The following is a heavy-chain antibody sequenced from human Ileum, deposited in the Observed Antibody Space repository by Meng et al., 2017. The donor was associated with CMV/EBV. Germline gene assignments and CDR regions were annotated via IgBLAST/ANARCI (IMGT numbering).Heavy chain of an antibody. Sequence: VSGYSITVSSYFLGWIRQPPGKGLEWIANIYYSGTTYYNPSLKSRVTLSIDTSKSQFSLNLYSVTAADTAVYYCARVTYDSTNRFDPWGQGTLVTVSS. CDR1: GYSITVSSYF. V-gene: IGHV4-39*07. D-gene: IGHD3-16*01. J-gene: IGHJ5*02. CDR3: ARVTYDSTNRFDP. CDR2: IYYSGTT.